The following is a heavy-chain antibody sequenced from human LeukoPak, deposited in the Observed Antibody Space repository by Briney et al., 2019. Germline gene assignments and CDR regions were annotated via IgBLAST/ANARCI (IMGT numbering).Heavy chain of an antibody. CDR3: ARHSGSGFDY. V-gene: IGHV1-46*01. D-gene: IGHD2-15*01. Sequence: ASVKVSCKASGYTFTSYYIVWVRQAPGQGLEWMGRIDPSGGSTSYAQKFQGRVTMTRGTSTSTVYMELSSLISEDTAVYYCARHSGSGFDYWGQGTLVTVSS. J-gene: IGHJ4*02. CDR1: GYTFTSYY. CDR2: IDPSGGST.